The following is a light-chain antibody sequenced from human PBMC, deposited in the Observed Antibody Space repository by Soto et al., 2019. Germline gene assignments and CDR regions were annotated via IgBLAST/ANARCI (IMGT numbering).Light chain of an antibody. CDR3: QQYGSSPA. Sequence: EIVLTQSPGTLSLSPGERATLSCRASQSVSSSYLAWYQQKPGQAPRLLIYGASSRATGIPDRFSGSGSGTDFTLTISRLEPEVVAVYYCQQYGSSPAFGQGTKVEIK. CDR2: GAS. J-gene: IGKJ1*01. CDR1: QSVSSSY. V-gene: IGKV3-20*01.